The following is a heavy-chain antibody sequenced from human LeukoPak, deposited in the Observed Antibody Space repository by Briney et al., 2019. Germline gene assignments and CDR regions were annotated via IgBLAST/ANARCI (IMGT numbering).Heavy chain of an antibody. V-gene: IGHV3-30*18. CDR2: ISYDGSNK. D-gene: IGHD5-18*01. J-gene: IGHJ6*02. CDR1: GFTFSSYG. Sequence: GSLRLSCAASGFTFSSYGMHWVRRAPAKGLEWVAFISYDGSNKYYADSVKGRFTISRDNSKNTLYLQMNSLRAEDTAVYYCAKDDAAMIGMEYYYYGMDVWGQGTTVTVSS. CDR3: AKDDAAMIGMEYYYYGMDV.